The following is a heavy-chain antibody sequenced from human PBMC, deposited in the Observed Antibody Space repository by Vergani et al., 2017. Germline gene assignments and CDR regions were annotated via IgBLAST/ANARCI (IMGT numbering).Heavy chain of an antibody. CDR3: ARDEAVFVGGTTGLNY. V-gene: IGHV1-3*01. D-gene: IGHD4-17*01. CDR1: GYIFTSYV. Sequence: QVQLVQSGAEVKKPGASVKVSCKASGYIFTSYVMHWVRQAPGQRLEWMGWINAGNGNTKYSQQFQGRVTITRDTSASTAYMALSSLRFEDTAVYYCARDEAVFVGGTTGLNYWGQGTLVTVSS. CDR2: INAGNGNT. J-gene: IGHJ4*02.